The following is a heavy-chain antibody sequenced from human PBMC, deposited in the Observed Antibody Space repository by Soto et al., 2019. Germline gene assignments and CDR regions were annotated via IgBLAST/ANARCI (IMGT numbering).Heavy chain of an antibody. J-gene: IGHJ4*02. CDR1: GGSISSSSYY. Sequence: PSETLSLTCTVSGGSISSSSYYWGWIRQPPGKGLEWIGSIYYSGSTYYNPSLKSRVTISVDTSKNQFSLKLSSVTAADTAVYYCARTPYGSGSYQGGSFDYWGQGTLVTVSS. V-gene: IGHV4-39*01. D-gene: IGHD3-10*01. CDR2: IYYSGST. CDR3: ARTPYGSGSYQGGSFDY.